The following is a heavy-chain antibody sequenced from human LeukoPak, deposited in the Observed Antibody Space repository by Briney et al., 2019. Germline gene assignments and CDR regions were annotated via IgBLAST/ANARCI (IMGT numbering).Heavy chain of an antibody. CDR2: INHSGST. V-gene: IGHV4-34*01. CDR1: GGSFSGYY. J-gene: IGHJ4*02. CDR3: ARVHNVHYYDSSGYYYVD. D-gene: IGHD3-22*01. Sequence: SETLSLTCAVYGGSFSGYYWSWIRQPPGKGLEWIGEINHSGSTNYNPSLKSRVTISVDTSKNQFSLKLSSVTAADTAVYYCARVHNVHYYDSSGYYYVDWGQGTLVTVSS.